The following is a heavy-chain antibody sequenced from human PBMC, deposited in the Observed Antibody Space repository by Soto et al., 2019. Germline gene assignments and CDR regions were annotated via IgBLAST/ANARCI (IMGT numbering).Heavy chain of an antibody. CDR3: ARDLVPGYTGYSDY. J-gene: IGHJ4*02. D-gene: IGHD5-12*01. CDR1: GYTFTSYA. V-gene: IGHV1-18*01. CDR2: ISAYNGNT. Sequence: EASVKVSCKASGYTFTSYAMHWVRQAPGQGLEWMGWISAYNGNTNFAQKLQGRVSLTTDTSSTTAYMELRSLTSDDTAVYYCARDLVPGYTGYSDYWGQGTLVTVSS.